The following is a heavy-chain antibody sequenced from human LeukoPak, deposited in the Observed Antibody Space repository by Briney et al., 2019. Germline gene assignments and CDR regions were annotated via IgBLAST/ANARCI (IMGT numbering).Heavy chain of an antibody. J-gene: IGHJ4*02. Sequence: SETLPLTCTVSGGSISSHYYWIWIRQPPGKGLEWIGSIYYSGSTYYNPSLKSRVTISVDTSKNQFSLKLNSLTAAETAVYYCAQTTSSWTWGQGTLVTVSS. D-gene: IGHD6-13*01. CDR1: GGSISSHYY. CDR3: AQTTSSWT. V-gene: IGHV4-39*01. CDR2: IYYSGST.